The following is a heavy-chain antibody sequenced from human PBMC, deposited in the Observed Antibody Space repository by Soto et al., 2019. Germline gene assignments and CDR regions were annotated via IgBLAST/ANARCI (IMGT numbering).Heavy chain of an antibody. J-gene: IGHJ5*02. CDR1: GGSISSGGYY. CDR2: IYYSGST. V-gene: IGHV4-31*03. Sequence: PSETLSLTCTVSGGSISSGGYYWSWIRQHPGKGLEWIGYIYYSGSTYYNPSLKSRVTISVDTSKNQFSLKLSSVTAADTAVYYCARDVNYDFWSGGNWFDPWGQGTLVTVSS. CDR3: ARDVNYDFWSGGNWFDP. D-gene: IGHD3-3*01.